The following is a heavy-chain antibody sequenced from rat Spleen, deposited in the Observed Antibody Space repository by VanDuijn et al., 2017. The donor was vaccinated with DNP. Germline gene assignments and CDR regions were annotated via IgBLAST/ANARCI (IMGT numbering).Heavy chain of an antibody. Sequence: EVQLVESGGGLVQPGRSLKLSCAASGFTFSDYYMAWVRQAPTKGLEWVAYIRYDGGTTYYGDSVKGRFAISRDNAKSTLYLQMNSLRSEDMATYYCTTLTGSGKNWFAYWGQGTLVTVSS. D-gene: IGHD5-1*01. CDR2: IRYDGGTT. V-gene: IGHV5-20*01. J-gene: IGHJ3*01. CDR1: GFTFSDYY. CDR3: TTLTGSGKNWFAY.